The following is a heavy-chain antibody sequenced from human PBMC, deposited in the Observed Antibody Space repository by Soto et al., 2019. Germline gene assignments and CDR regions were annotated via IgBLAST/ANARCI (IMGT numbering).Heavy chain of an antibody. D-gene: IGHD2-2*01. Sequence: QVQLVQSGADVKTPGASVRVSCKASGYTFTGYYVHWVREAPGQGLEGMGWINPETGGTSYAQKVKGRVNLSRDPSINTAYLELSRLRFDDAAVYFCARERYQVISDGMDVWGQGTTVTVSS. V-gene: IGHV1-2*02. CDR3: ARERYQVISDGMDV. CDR2: INPETGGT. J-gene: IGHJ6*02. CDR1: GYTFTGYY.